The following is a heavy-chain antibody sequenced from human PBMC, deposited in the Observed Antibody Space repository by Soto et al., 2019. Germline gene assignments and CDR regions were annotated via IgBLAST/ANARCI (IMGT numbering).Heavy chain of an antibody. J-gene: IGHJ6*02. CDR3: GKDLVGDTGQYYYQYGMDV. D-gene: IGHD1-26*01. Sequence: XGSLRLSCAASGFTVSSYCMHGVRQAPGKGLEWVAVISYDVSNKYYADSVKGRFTISRDNSKNTLYLQMNSLRAEDTAVYYWGKDLVGDTGQYYYQYGMDVLGQGTTVTVSS. V-gene: IGHV3-30*18. CDR1: GFTVSSYC. CDR2: ISYDVSNK.